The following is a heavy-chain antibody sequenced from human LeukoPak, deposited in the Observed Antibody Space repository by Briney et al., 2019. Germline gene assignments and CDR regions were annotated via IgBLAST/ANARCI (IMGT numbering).Heavy chain of an antibody. CDR2: IIPIFGTA. Sequence: GASVKVSCKASGGTFSSYAISWVRQAPGQGLEWMGGIIPIFGTANYAQKFQGRVTITADESTSTAYMELSSLRSEDTAVYYCATAPMVRGVIGYAFDIWGQGTMVTVSS. CDR1: GGTFSSYA. D-gene: IGHD3-10*01. J-gene: IGHJ3*02. V-gene: IGHV1-69*13. CDR3: ATAPMVRGVIGYAFDI.